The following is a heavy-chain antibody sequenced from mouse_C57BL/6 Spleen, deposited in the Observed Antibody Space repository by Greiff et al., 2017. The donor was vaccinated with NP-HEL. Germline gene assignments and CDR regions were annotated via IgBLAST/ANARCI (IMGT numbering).Heavy chain of an antibody. CDR2: IHPNSGST. D-gene: IGHD2-4*01. J-gene: IGHJ4*01. CDR1: GYTFTSYW. V-gene: IGHV1-64*01. CDR3: ARMITTRALDY. Sequence: QVQLKQPGAELVKPGASVKLSCKASGYTFTSYWMHWVKQRPGQGLEWIGMIHPNSGSTNYNEKFKSKATLTVDKSSSTAYMQLSSLTSEDSAVDYCARMITTRALDYWGQGTSVTVSS.